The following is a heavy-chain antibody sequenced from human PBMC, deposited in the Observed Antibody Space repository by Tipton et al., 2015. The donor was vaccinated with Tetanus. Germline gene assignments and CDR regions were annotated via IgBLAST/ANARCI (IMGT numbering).Heavy chain of an antibody. CDR3: AKNSADADYYYYGMDV. J-gene: IGHJ6*02. CDR2: IYSDGNT. Sequence: GSLRLSCAASGFTVSSNYMSWVRQAPGKGLEWVSVIYSDGNTYYADSVKGRFTISRDNSKNTLYLQMNSLRADDTAVYYCAKNSADADYYYYGMDVWGQGTTVTVSS. CDR1: GFTVSSNY. D-gene: IGHD2-15*01. V-gene: IGHV3-53*01.